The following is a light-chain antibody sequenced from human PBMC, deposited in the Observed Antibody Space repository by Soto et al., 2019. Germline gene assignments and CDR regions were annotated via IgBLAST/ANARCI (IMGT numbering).Light chain of an antibody. V-gene: IGLV1-40*01. CDR1: GATSD. CDR2: GNN. Sequence: QSVLTQPPSVSGAPGQRVTISCIGATSDVHWYQHLPGIAPKLLIYGNNNRPSGVPDRFSGSKSGTSASLAITGLQAEDEADYYCQSFDSSLSALYVFGTGTKLTVL. CDR3: QSFDSSLSALYV. J-gene: IGLJ1*01.